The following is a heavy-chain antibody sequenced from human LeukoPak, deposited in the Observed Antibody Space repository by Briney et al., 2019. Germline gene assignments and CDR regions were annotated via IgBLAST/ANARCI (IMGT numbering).Heavy chain of an antibody. D-gene: IGHD6-13*01. CDR2: IHTSGDT. Sequence: GGSLRLSCAASGLTGSHNYVSWVRQAPGKGLEWVSAIHTSGDTCYADSVKGRFTISRDTSKNTLYLQMNSLRAEDTAVYYCARDSSSWYQLGTDYFDYWGQGTLVTVSS. J-gene: IGHJ4*02. CDR1: GLTGSHNY. CDR3: ARDSSSWYQLGTDYFDY. V-gene: IGHV3-66*03.